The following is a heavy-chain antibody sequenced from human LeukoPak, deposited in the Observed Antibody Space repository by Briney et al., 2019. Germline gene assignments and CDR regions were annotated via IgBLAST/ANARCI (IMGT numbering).Heavy chain of an antibody. CDR2: SSGSGGST. D-gene: IGHD6-19*01. J-gene: IGHJ4*02. Sequence: GGSLRLSCAASGFTFSTYDMSWVRQPPGKGLEWVSASSGSGGSTYYADSVKGRFTISRDNSKNTLYLQMNSLRAEDTAVYYCARVSWFHVSSGSDYWGQGTLVTVSS. CDR1: GFTFSTYD. CDR3: ARVSWFHVSSGSDY. V-gene: IGHV3-23*01.